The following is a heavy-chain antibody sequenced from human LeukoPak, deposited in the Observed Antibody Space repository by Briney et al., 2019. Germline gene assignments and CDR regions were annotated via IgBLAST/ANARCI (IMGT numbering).Heavy chain of an antibody. CDR3: ARHGGSSGYLY. D-gene: IGHD3-22*01. CDR2: INHSGST. Sequence: PSETLSLTCAVSGGSFSGYYWSWIRQPPGKGLEWIGEINHSGSTNYNPSLKSRVTISVDTSKNQFSLKLSSVTAADTAVYYCARHGGSSGYLYWGQGTLVTVSS. V-gene: IGHV4-34*01. J-gene: IGHJ4*02. CDR1: GGSFSGYY.